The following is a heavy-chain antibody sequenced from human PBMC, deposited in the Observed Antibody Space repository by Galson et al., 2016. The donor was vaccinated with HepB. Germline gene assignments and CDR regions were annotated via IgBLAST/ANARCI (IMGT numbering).Heavy chain of an antibody. Sequence: SLRLSCAVSGLSINSNYMTWVRQAPGKGLEWVSFLYSSGNTYYADSVKGRFTFSRDHSKNTLYLQMTSLTVDDTAVYYCARQDFAGVYFDYWGQGTLVTVSS. CDR3: ARQDFAGVYFDY. CDR2: LYSSGNT. J-gene: IGHJ4*02. CDR1: GLSINSNY. V-gene: IGHV3-66*04. D-gene: IGHD7-27*01.